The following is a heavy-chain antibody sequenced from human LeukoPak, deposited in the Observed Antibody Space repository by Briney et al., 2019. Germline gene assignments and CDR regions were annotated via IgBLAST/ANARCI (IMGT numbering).Heavy chain of an antibody. CDR1: GYTFTSYY. D-gene: IGHD3-10*01. V-gene: IGHV1-46*01. Sequence: ASVKVSCKASGYTFTSYYMHWVRQAPGQGLEWMRIINPSGGTTSYAQKFQGRVTMTRDTSTSTVYMELSSLRSEDTAVYYCVTGSSERDYYESGTYYLGDSWGQGTVVTVSS. CDR2: INPSGGTT. J-gene: IGHJ4*02. CDR3: VTGSSERDYYESGTYYLGDS.